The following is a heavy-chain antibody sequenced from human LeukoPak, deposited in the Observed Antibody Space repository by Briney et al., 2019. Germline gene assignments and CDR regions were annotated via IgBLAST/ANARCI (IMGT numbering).Heavy chain of an antibody. V-gene: IGHV4-39*01. CDR3: ARTTYSSSRTFDY. CDR2: IYYSGST. Sequence: SETLSLTCSVSGGSISSGYYYWGWIRQPPGKGLEWIGSIYYSGSTFYNPSLKSRVTVSVDTSKNQFSLNLSSVTAADTAVYYCARTTYSSSRTFDYWGQGTLVTVSS. J-gene: IGHJ4*02. D-gene: IGHD6-13*01. CDR1: GGSISSGYYY.